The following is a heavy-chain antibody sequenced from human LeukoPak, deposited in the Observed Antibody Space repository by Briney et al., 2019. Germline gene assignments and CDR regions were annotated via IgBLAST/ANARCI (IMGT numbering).Heavy chain of an antibody. CDR2: ISINGGRR. CDR3: VKSGIVVVVAANMGFDS. J-gene: IGHJ4*02. D-gene: IGHD2-15*01. CDR1: GFTFSSYT. V-gene: IGHV3-64D*09. Sequence: GGSLRLSCSASGFTFSSYTMHWVRQAPRKGLEYVSAISINGGRRYYADSVKSRFTISRDNSKNTLYLQMSSMRAEDTAVYYRVKSGIVVVVAANMGFDSWGQGTLVTVSP.